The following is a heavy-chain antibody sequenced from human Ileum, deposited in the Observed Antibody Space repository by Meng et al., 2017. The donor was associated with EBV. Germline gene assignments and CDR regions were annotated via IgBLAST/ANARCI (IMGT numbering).Heavy chain of an antibody. J-gene: IGHJ5*01. Sequence: QLQLQESGPGLGKPSEALSLTCLVFGDSVSDTNYSWGWIRQPPGKGLEWIGSINSNWNTYYNPSLTSRVTMSVDTSKNQFSLKLSSVTAADTAVYYCARAGYSTGWEGLLFDTWGHGTLVTVAS. V-gene: IGHV4-39*07. CDR1: GDSVSDTNYS. CDR3: ARAGYSTGWEGLLFDT. D-gene: IGHD2-8*02. CDR2: INSNWNT.